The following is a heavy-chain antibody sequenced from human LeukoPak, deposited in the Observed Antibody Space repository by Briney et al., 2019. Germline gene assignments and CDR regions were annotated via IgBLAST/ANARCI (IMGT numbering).Heavy chain of an antibody. Sequence: ASVKVSCKASGYTFTSYDINWVRQATGQGLEWMGWMNPNSGNTGYAQKFQGRVTMTRDTSISTVHMELNSLRSDDTAVYYCARASIGATGSGHWFDPWGQGTLVTVSS. CDR2: MNPNSGNT. V-gene: IGHV1-8*01. CDR1: GYTFTSYD. J-gene: IGHJ5*02. D-gene: IGHD6-13*01. CDR3: ARASIGATGSGHWFDP.